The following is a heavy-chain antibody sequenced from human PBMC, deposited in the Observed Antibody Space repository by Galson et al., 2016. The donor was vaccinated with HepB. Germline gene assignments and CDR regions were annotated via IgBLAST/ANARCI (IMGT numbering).Heavy chain of an antibody. J-gene: IGHJ4*02. CDR3: ARGRGGSGSPFEH. CDR2: IYYSGTT. Sequence: LSLTCTVSGGSISSYYWSWIRQPPGKGLEWIAYIYYSGTTNYNPSLKSQVTISVDTFKNQFSLKMNSVTAADTAVYYCARGRGGSGSPFEHWGQGTLVTVSS. V-gene: IGHV4-59*01. D-gene: IGHD6-19*01. CDR1: GGSISSYY.